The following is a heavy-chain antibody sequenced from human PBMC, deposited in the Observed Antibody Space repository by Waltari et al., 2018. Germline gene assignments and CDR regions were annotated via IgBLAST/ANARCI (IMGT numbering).Heavy chain of an antibody. Sequence: EVQLVESGGGLVKPGGSLRLSCAASGFNFRTYTMNWVRQAPGKSPRWVSSISSSSRFIYYADSMKGRFTISRDNAKNSLYLQMDSLRVEDTATYYCAREGSSWTPFDCWGQGTQVTVSS. V-gene: IGHV3-21*01. J-gene: IGHJ4*02. CDR1: GFNFRTYT. D-gene: IGHD6-13*01. CDR2: ISSSSRFI. CDR3: AREGSSWTPFDC.